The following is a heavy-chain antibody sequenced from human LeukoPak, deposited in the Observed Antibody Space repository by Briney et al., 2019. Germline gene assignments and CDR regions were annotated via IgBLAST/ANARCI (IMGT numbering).Heavy chain of an antibody. CDR2: IYYSGST. CDR1: GGSISSSSYY. CDR3: ARVKRLSLGTDAFDI. V-gene: IGHV4-39*07. D-gene: IGHD1-1*01. Sequence: PSETPSLTCTVSGGSISSSSYYWGWIRQPPGKGLEWIGSIYYSGSTYYNPSLKSRVTISVDTSKNQFSLKLSSVTAADTAVYYCARVKRLSLGTDAFDIWGQGTMVTVSS. J-gene: IGHJ3*02.